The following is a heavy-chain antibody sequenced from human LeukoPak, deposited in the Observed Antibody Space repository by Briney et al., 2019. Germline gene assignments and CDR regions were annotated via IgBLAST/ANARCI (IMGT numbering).Heavy chain of an antibody. CDR3: ARHVVPAAISNWFDP. CDR1: GGSISSYY. V-gene: IGHV4-59*08. Sequence: SSETLSLTCTVSGGSISSYYWSWIRQPPGKGLEWIGYIYYSGSTNYNPSLKSRVTISVDTSKNQFSLKLSSVTAADTAVYYCARHVVPAAISNWFDPWGQGTLVTVSS. J-gene: IGHJ5*02. D-gene: IGHD2-2*01. CDR2: IYYSGST.